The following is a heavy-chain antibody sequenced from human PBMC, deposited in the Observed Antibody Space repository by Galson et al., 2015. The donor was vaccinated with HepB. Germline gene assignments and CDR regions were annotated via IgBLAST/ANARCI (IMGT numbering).Heavy chain of an antibody. CDR1: GYTFTTHA. CDR3: ARGGGTAMVGVGDPDYYYFYGMDV. Sequence: SVKVSCKASGYTFTTHAIHWVRQAPGQRPEWMGWINAANALTKFSQKFQGRVTITRDRSASTAYMELGSLRSEDTAVYYCARGGGTAMVGVGDPDYYYFYGMDVWGQGTTVSVSS. V-gene: IGHV1-3*01. J-gene: IGHJ6*02. D-gene: IGHD5-18*01. CDR2: INAANALT.